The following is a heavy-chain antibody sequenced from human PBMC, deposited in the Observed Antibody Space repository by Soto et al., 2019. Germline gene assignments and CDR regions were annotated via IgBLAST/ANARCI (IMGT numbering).Heavy chain of an antibody. CDR3: ARDKVRLQLGGNYYYILDV. Sequence: QVQLEQSGAEVKKPGSSVKVSCKASGGTFSTSAISWVRQAPGQGLEWMGGFIPIFPTPDSAPKFQGRLTVTADESTSKAYMEFSGLKSDDTAVYYCARDKVRLQLGGNYYYILDVWGQGTTVTVSS. CDR1: GGTFSTSA. J-gene: IGHJ6*02. D-gene: IGHD4-4*01. V-gene: IGHV1-69*12. CDR2: FIPIFPTP.